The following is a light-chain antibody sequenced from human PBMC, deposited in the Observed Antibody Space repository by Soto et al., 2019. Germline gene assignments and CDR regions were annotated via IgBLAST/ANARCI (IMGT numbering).Light chain of an antibody. CDR1: QGIGVY. J-gene: IGKJ4*01. CDR3: QKYNSAPLT. CDR2: AAS. Sequence: DIQMPQSPSSLSASFGARVTITCRASQGIGVYLAWFQQKPGNAPKLLIYAASTLQSGVPSRFSGSGSGTDFTLTSSSLQPEDGATYYCQKYNSAPLTFGGGTKVEIK. V-gene: IGKV1-27*01.